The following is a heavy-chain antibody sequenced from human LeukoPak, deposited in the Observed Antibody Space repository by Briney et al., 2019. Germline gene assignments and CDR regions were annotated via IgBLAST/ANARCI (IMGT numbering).Heavy chain of an antibody. V-gene: IGHV3-23*01. CDR3: AKFYYYDSSGYSDGFDY. CDR2: ISGSGGST. CDR1: GFTFSSYA. J-gene: IGHJ4*02. Sequence: GGSLRLSCAASGFTFSSYAMSWVRQAPGKGLEWVSAISGSGGSTYYEDSVKGRFTISRDNSKNTLYLQMNSLRAEDTAVYYCAKFYYYDSSGYSDGFDYWGQGTLVTVSS. D-gene: IGHD3-22*01.